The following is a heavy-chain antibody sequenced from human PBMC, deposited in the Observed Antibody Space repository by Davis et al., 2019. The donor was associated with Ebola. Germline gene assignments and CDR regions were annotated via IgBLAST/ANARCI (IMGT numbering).Heavy chain of an antibody. Sequence: PGGSLRLSCAASGFTFSNYAMNWVRQAPGKGLEWVAVISYDGSNKYYADSVKGRFTISRDNSKNTLYLQMNSLRAEDTAVYYCARVITMLMLPTDYWGQGTLVTVSS. CDR2: ISYDGSNK. J-gene: IGHJ4*02. D-gene: IGHD3-10*01. CDR3: ARVITMLMLPTDY. CDR1: GFTFSNYA. V-gene: IGHV3-30-3*01.